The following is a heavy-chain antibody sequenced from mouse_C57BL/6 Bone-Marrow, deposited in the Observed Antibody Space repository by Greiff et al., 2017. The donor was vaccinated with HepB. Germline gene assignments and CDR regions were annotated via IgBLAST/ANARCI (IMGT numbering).Heavy chain of an antibody. D-gene: IGHD3-2*02. CDR2: IDPSDSYT. V-gene: IGHV1-50*01. CDR1: GYTFTSYW. CDR3: ARSTAQAIDYYAMDY. Sequence: QVQLQQPGAELVKPGASVKLSCKASGYTFTSYWMQWVNQRPGQGLEWIGEIDPSDSYTNYNQKFKGKATLTVDTSSSTAYMQLSSLTSEDSAVYYCARSTAQAIDYYAMDYWGQGTSVTVSS. J-gene: IGHJ4*01.